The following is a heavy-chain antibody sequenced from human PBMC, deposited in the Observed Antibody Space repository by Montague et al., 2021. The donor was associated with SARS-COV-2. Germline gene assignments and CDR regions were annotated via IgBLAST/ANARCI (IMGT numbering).Heavy chain of an antibody. CDR1: GFTFSRYD. V-gene: IGHV3-33*08. J-gene: IGHJ6*02. CDR2: IWYDGSNQ. Sequence: SLRLSCAASGFTFSRYDMHLFRQAPGKGLEWVAVIWYDGSNQYYGDSVKGRFTISRDNSKNTLYLQMNSLRAEDTAVYYCAREYSAPRWFGEYNRYGMDVWGQGTTVTVSS. CDR3: AREYSAPRWFGEYNRYGMDV. D-gene: IGHD3-10*01.